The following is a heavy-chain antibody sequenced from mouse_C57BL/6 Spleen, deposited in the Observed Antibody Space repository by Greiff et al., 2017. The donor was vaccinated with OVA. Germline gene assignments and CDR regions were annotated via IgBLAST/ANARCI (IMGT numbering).Heavy chain of an antibody. CDR3: TRSYDGYSLYWYFDV. D-gene: IGHD2-3*01. CDR2: ISSGGDYI. CDR1: GFTFSSYA. Sequence: EVQRVESGEGLVKPGGSLKLSCAASGFTFSSYAMSWVRQTPEKRLEWVAYISSGGDYIYYADTVKGRFTISRDNARNTLYLQMSSLKSEDTAMYYCTRSYDGYSLYWYFDVWGTGTTVTVSS. J-gene: IGHJ1*03. V-gene: IGHV5-9-1*02.